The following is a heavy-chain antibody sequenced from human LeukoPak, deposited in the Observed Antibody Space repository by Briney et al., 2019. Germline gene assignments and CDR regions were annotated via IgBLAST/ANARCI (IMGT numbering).Heavy chain of an antibody. D-gene: IGHD6-6*01. CDR2: ISSSSSYI. Sequence: GGSLRLSCAASGFIFSSYGMNWVRQAPGKGLEWVSSISSSSSYIYYADSVKGRFTISRDNAKNSLYLQMNSLRAEDTAVYYCARHLVQMGMDVWGKGTTVTVSS. CDR1: GFIFSSYG. J-gene: IGHJ6*04. CDR3: ARHLVQMGMDV. V-gene: IGHV3-21*01.